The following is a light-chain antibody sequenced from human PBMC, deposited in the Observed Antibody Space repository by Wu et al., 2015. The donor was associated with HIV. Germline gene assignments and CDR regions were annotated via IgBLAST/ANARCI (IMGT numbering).Light chain of an antibody. CDR1: QSISSY. CDR3: HHDDNFLWT. J-gene: IGKJ1*01. CDR2: AAS. Sequence: DIQMTQSPSPLSASVGDRVTITCRASQSISSYLNWYQQKPGKAPKLLIYAASSLQSGVPSRFSGSGSGTDFTLTVSSLQPEDFAVYYCHHDDNFLWTFGQGTKVETK. V-gene: IGKV1-39*01.